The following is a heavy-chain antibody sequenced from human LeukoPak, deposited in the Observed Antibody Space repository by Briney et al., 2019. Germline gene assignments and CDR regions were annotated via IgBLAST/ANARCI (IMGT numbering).Heavy chain of an antibody. D-gene: IGHD2-15*01. CDR3: ARGFLSAGGPFDY. J-gene: IGHJ4*02. Sequence: GASVKVSCKASGYTFTDYYIHWVRQAPGQGLEWMGRINPNSGVTNYAQKFHGWVTLTRDASINTACMQLSSLTSEDTSTYFCARGFLSAGGPFDYWGQGTLVTVSS. CDR2: INPNSGVT. V-gene: IGHV1/OR15-1*02. CDR1: GYTFTDYY.